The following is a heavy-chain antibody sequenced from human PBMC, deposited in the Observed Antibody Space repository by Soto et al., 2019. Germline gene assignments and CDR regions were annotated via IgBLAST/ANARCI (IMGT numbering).Heavy chain of an antibody. Sequence: PSETLALSCTVSGGSISSGGYYWSWIRQHPGKGLEWIGYIYYSGSTYYNPSLKSRVTISVDTSKNQFSLKLSSVTAADTAVYYCARADVTGGMDVWGQGTTVTVSS. CDR3: ARADVTGGMDV. V-gene: IGHV4-31*03. CDR2: IYYSGST. CDR1: GGSISSGGYY. J-gene: IGHJ6*02.